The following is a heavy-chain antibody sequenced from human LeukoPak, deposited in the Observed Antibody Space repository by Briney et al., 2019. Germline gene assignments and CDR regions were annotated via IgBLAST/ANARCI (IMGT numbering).Heavy chain of an antibody. CDR3: ERKPSYYYYMDV. D-gene: IGHD1-14*01. CDR1: GGSISSYY. Sequence: SETLSLTCTVSGGSISSYYWSWIRQPPGKGLEGIGYIYYSGSTNYNPSLKSRVTISVDTSKNQFSLKLSSVTAADTAVYYCERKPSYYYYMDVWGKGTTVTVSS. V-gene: IGHV4-59*01. J-gene: IGHJ6*03. CDR2: IYYSGST.